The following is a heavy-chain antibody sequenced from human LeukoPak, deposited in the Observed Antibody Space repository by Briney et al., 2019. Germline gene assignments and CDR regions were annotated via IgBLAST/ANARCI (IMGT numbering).Heavy chain of an antibody. CDR1: GSTFSTYN. V-gene: IGHV3-21*01. D-gene: IGHD1-26*01. CDR2: VTSTSSYI. Sequence: GGSLRLSCAASGSTFSTYNMNWVRQAPGKGLEWVSSVTSTSSYIYYADSVKGRFTISRDNAKSSLYLQMNSLRDEDTAVYYCARDPYSGSYGDYYYYYMDVWGKGTTVTISS. J-gene: IGHJ6*03. CDR3: ARDPYSGSYGDYYYYYMDV.